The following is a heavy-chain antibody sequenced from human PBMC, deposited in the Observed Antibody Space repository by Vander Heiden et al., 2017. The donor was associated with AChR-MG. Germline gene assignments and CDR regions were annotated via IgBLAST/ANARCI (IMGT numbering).Heavy chain of an antibody. CDR1: GSSISSGGYS. J-gene: IGHJ6*02. Sequence: QLQLQESGSGLVKPSQTLSLTCAVSGSSISSGGYSWSWIRQPPGKGLEWIGYIYHSGSTDDNPSLKSRVTISGDRSKNQLSMKMSSVTAADTAVYDCAYYYYGMDVWGQGTTVTVSS. CDR3: AYYYYGMDV. CDR2: IYHSGST. V-gene: IGHV4-30-2*01.